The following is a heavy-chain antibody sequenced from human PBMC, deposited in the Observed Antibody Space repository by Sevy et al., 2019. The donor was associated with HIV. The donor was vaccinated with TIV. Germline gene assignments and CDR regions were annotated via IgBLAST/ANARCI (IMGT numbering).Heavy chain of an antibody. V-gene: IGHV3-30*18. Sequence: GSLRLSCVVSGITFSTSGMHWVRQAPGKGLEWVAVISYDGSNKYYADSVKGRFTISRDNSKNTLYLQMNSLRAEDTAVYYCAKDYGDYTLDYWGQGTLVTVSS. CDR3: AKDYGDYTLDY. D-gene: IGHD4-17*01. J-gene: IGHJ4*02. CDR1: GITFSTSG. CDR2: ISYDGSNK.